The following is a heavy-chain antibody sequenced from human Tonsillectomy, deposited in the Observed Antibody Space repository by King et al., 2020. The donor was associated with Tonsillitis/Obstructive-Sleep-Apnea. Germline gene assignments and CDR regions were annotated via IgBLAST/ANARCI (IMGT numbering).Heavy chain of an antibody. CDR2: IWYDGSNK. CDR3: ARSSKLFRVEEPTAIDY. D-gene: IGHD2-2*02. J-gene: IGHJ4*02. CDR1: GFTFSTYG. V-gene: IGHV3-33*01. Sequence: VQLVESGGGVVQPGRPLRLSCAASGFTFSTYGMHWVRQAPGKGLEWVAAIWYDGSNKYYGDSVKGRCTISRDNSKNTLYLQMNSLRAEDTAAYYCARSSKLFRVEEPTAIDYWGQGTLVTVSS.